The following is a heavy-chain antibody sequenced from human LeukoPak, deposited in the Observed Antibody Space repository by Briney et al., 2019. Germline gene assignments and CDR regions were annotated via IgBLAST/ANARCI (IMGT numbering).Heavy chain of an antibody. CDR1: GFTFSSYA. CDR2: ISGSGGST. D-gene: IGHD3-3*01. V-gene: IGHV3-23*01. Sequence: GGSLRLSCAASGFTFSSYAMSWVRQAPGKGLEWVSAISGSGGSTYYADSVKGRFTISRDSSKNTLYLQMNSLRAEDTAVYYCAKDSGSITIFGVVTTFDYWGQGTLVTVSS. CDR3: AKDSGSITIFGVVTTFDY. J-gene: IGHJ4*02.